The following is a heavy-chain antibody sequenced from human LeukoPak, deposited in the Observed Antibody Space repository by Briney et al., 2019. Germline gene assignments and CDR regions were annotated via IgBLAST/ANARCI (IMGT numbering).Heavy chain of an antibody. Sequence: SVKVSCKASGGTFSSYVISWVRQAPGQGLEWMGGIIPIFGTANYAQKFQGRVTITTDESTSTAYMELSSLRSEDTAVYYCAMKSLGLGYYYYYMDVWGKGTTVTVSS. J-gene: IGHJ6*03. V-gene: IGHV1-69*05. CDR1: GGTFSSYV. D-gene: IGHD7-27*01. CDR3: AMKSLGLGYYYYYMDV. CDR2: IIPIFGTA.